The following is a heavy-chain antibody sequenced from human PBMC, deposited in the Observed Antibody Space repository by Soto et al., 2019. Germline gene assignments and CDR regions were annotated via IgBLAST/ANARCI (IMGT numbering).Heavy chain of an antibody. V-gene: IGHV1-69*02. CDR3: ARGREGIAVAGDY. D-gene: IGHD6-19*01. CDR1: GGTFSSYT. CDR2: LIPILGIA. J-gene: IGHJ4*02. Sequence: QVQLVQSGAEVKKPGSSVKVSCKASGGTFSSYTISWVRQAPGQGLEWMGRLIPILGIANYAQKFQGRVTITADKSTSTAYMELSSLRSEDTAVYYCARGREGIAVAGDYWGQGTLVTVSS.